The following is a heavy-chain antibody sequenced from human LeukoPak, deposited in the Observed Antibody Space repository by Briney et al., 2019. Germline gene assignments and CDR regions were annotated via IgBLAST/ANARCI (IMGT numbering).Heavy chain of an antibody. Sequence: PSETLSLTCTVSGGSISSYYWSWIRQPPGKGLEWIGYIYYSGSTNYNPSLKSRVTISVDTSKNQFSLKLSSVTAADTAVYYRALMDCSGGSCYQMDWGQGTLVTVSS. J-gene: IGHJ4*02. CDR3: ALMDCSGGSCYQMD. D-gene: IGHD2-15*01. CDR1: GGSISSYY. V-gene: IGHV4-59*01. CDR2: IYYSGST.